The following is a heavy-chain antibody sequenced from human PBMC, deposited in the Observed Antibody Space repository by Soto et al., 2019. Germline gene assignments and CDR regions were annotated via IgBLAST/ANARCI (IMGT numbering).Heavy chain of an antibody. CDR2: IIPIFGKE. CDR3: AKPRAPYYAMDV. CDR1: GGPFNNYT. Sequence: QVQLVQSGAEVKKPGSSVKVSCKASGGPFNNYTINWMRQAPGQGLEWMGGIIPIFGKEHYAQKFQGRVTXXAXPSTYTAYMELSSLSAEDTAVYYCAKPRAPYYAMDVWGQGTTVTVSS. J-gene: IGHJ6*02. V-gene: IGHV1-69*12.